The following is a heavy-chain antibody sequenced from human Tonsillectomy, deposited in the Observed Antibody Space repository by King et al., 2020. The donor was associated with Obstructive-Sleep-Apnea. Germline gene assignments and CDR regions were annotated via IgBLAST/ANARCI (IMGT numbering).Heavy chain of an antibody. CDR3: AKTQRVTGYSSGWYYFDY. V-gene: IGHV4-39*07. CDR2: IYYSGST. J-gene: IGHJ4*02. Sequence: QLQESGPGLVKPSETLSLTCTVSGGSISSTSYYWGWIRQPPGKGLEWIGSIYYSGSTYYNPSLKSRVTISGDTSKSQFSLKLSSVTAADTAVYYCAKTQRVTGYSSGWYYFDYWGQGTLVTVSS. D-gene: IGHD6-19*01. CDR1: GGSISSTSYY.